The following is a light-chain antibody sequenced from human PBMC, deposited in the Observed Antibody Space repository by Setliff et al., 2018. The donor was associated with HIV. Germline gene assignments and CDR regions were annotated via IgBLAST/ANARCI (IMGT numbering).Light chain of an antibody. CDR2: ATS. CDR3: QQCDNSPWT. V-gene: IGKV3-20*01. J-gene: IGKJ1*01. CDR1: QSVSSNY. Sequence: EVVLTQSPGTLSLSPGERATLSCRASQSVSSNYLAWYQQKPGQAPRLLIYATSSRATGIPDRFSGSGSGTVFTLTIARLEPEDFAIYYCQQCDNSPWTFGQGTKVDIK.